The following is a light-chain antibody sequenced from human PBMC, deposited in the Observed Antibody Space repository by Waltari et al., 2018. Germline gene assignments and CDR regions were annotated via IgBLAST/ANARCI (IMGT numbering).Light chain of an antibody. J-gene: IGKJ1*01. CDR1: QSLLHRNGYNY. V-gene: IGKV2-28*01. Sequence: EIVLTQSPLSLSVSPGEPATISCWSDQSLLHRNGYNYFHWYFQRPGQSPQLLIWLASNRASGVPDRFRATGSGTEFTLSISRVEAEDVGVYFCMQILQTPRTFGQGT. CDR2: LAS. CDR3: MQILQTPRT.